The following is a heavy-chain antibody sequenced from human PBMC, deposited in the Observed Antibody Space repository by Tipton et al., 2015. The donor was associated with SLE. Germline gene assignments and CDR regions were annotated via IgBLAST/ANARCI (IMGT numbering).Heavy chain of an antibody. V-gene: IGHV4-59*11. Sequence: TLSLTCTVSGGSISSHYWSWIRQPPGKGLEWIGYIYYSGSTNYNPSLKSRVTMSVDTSKNQFSLKLSSVTAADTAVYYCARDGPHSSSSRWGQGTLVTVSS. CDR3: ARDGPHSSSSR. D-gene: IGHD6-13*01. CDR1: GGSISSHY. J-gene: IGHJ4*02. CDR2: IYYSGST.